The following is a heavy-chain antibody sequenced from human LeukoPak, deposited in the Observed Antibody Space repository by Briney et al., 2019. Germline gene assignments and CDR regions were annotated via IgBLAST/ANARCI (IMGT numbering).Heavy chain of an antibody. CDR1: GGSISSGSYY. V-gene: IGHV4-61*02. J-gene: IGHJ4*02. D-gene: IGHD6-6*01. CDR3: ARETNWYSSSPGGDY. Sequence: PSETLSLTCTVSGGSISSGSYYWSWIRQPAGKGLEWIGRIYTSGSTNYNPSLKSRVTISVDTSKNQFSLKLSSVTAADTAVYYCARETNWYSSSPGGDYWGQGTLVTVSS. CDR2: IYTSGST.